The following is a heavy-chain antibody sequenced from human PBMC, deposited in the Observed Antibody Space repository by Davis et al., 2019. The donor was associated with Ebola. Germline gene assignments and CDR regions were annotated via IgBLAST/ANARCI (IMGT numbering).Heavy chain of an antibody. J-gene: IGHJ6*04. Sequence: HTGGSLRLSCAASGFTFSSYWMHWVRQAPGKGLVWVSRINSDGSSTSYADSVKGRFTISRDNAKNSLYLQMNSLRAEDTALYYCAKATYSSSWYTVLDYYYGMDVWGKGTTVTVSS. CDR1: GFTFSSYW. D-gene: IGHD6-13*01. V-gene: IGHV3-74*01. CDR2: INSDGSST. CDR3: AKATYSSSWYTVLDYYYGMDV.